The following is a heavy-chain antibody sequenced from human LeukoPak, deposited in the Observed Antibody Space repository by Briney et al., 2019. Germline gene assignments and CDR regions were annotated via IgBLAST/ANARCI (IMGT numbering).Heavy chain of an antibody. CDR2: INPGSGGT. Sequence: GASVKVSCKASGYTFTGYHMHWVRQAPGQGLEWMGWINPGSGGTDYAQKFQGRVTMTRDTSISTAYMELSRLRSDDTAMYYCARDNSVGDNAWWFDPWGQGTLVTVSS. CDR3: ARDNSVGDNAWWFDP. CDR1: GYTFTGYH. V-gene: IGHV1-2*02. J-gene: IGHJ5*02. D-gene: IGHD1-26*01.